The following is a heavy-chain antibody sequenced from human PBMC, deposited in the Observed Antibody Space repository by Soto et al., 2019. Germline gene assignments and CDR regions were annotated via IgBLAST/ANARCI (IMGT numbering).Heavy chain of an antibody. CDR3: ALTYYGSGSYYNVRWFDP. D-gene: IGHD3-10*01. CDR1: GFSLSTSGVG. CDR2: IYWDDDK. J-gene: IGHJ5*02. Sequence: QITLKESGPTLVKPTQTLTLTCTFSGFSLSTSGVGVGWIRQPPGKALEWLALIYWDDDKRYSPSLKSRLTITKDTSKNQVVLKMTNMDPVDTATYYCALTYYGSGSYYNVRWFDPWGQGTLVTVSS. V-gene: IGHV2-5*02.